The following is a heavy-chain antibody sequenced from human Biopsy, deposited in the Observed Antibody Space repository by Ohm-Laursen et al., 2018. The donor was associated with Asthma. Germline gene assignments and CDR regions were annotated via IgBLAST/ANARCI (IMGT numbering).Heavy chain of an antibody. V-gene: IGHV3-30*03. Sequence: SLRLSCTASGFMFRSFGMHWVRQAPGKGLEWVAVISYDGFNKDYGDSVKGRFTISRDNSKNTLYLQMNSLTPDDTAVYYCARDERRIVGATTPLYGMDVWGQGTTVTVSS. CDR1: GFMFRSFG. CDR3: ARDERRIVGATTPLYGMDV. J-gene: IGHJ6*02. CDR2: ISYDGFNK. D-gene: IGHD1-26*01.